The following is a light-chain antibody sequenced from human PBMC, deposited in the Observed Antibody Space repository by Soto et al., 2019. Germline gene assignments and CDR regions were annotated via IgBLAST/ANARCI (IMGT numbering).Light chain of an antibody. CDR2: GNN. CDR3: AAWDGSLNNVL. CDR1: GSSIGTNT. Sequence: QSVLTQPPSASGTPGQRVTISCSGSGSSIGTNTVNWYRQLPGTAPKLLIYGNNQRPSGVPDRFSGSKSGTSASLGISGLQSEDEPDYYCAAWDGSLNNVLFGGGTQLT. V-gene: IGLV1-44*01. J-gene: IGLJ2*01.